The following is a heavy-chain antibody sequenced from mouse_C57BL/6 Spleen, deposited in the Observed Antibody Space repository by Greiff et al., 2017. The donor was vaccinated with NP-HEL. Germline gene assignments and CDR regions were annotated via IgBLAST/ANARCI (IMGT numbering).Heavy chain of an antibody. CDR1: GYTFTSYW. CDR3: ARWGTTVVAPDY. V-gene: IGHV1-52*01. J-gene: IGHJ2*01. Sequence: QVQLQQPGAELVRPGSSVKLSCKASGYTFTSYWMHWVKQRPIQGLEWIGNIDPSDSETHYNQKFKDKATLTVDKSSSTAYMQLSSLTSEDSAVYYCARWGTTVVAPDYWGQGTTLTVSS. CDR2: IDPSDSET. D-gene: IGHD1-1*01.